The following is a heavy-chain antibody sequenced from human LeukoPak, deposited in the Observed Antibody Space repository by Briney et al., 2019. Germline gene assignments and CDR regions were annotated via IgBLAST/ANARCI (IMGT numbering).Heavy chain of an antibody. V-gene: IGHV3-66*01. CDR2: IYSGGST. D-gene: IGHD2/OR15-2a*01. CDR3: ARGSTTSVAAFDY. J-gene: IGHJ4*02. CDR1: GFTFSSYG. Sequence: GGTLRLSCAASGFTFSSYGMSWVRQAPGKGLEWVSVIYSGGSTYYADSVKGRFTISRDNSKNTLYLQMNSLRAEDTAVYYCARGSTTSVAAFDYWGQGTLVTVSS.